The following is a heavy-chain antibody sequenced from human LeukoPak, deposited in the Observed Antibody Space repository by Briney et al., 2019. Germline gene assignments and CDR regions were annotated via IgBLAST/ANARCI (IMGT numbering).Heavy chain of an antibody. Sequence: ASVKVSCKASVYTFPSYGISWVRQAPGQGREGMGWISAYNGNKNYAQKLQGRVTVTTDTSTSTAYMELRSLISDDTAVYYGARYRGDYGDYLSYFDYWGQGTLVTVSS. V-gene: IGHV1-18*01. J-gene: IGHJ4*02. CDR1: VYTFPSYG. D-gene: IGHD4-17*01. CDR2: ISAYNGNK. CDR3: ARYRGDYGDYLSYFDY.